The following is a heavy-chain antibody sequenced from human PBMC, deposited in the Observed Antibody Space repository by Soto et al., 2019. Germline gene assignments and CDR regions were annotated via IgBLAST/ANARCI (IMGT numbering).Heavy chain of an antibody. D-gene: IGHD3-3*01. J-gene: IGHJ4*02. V-gene: IGHV3-15*01. Sequence: EVQLVESGGGLVKPGGSLRLSCAASGFTFSNAWMSWVRQAPGKGLEWVGRIKSKTDGGTTDYAATVKGRITISRADSKNTLYPQMNSLKTEDTAVYYCTTDHPPDVLRFLEWLPDAIDFWGQGTLVTVSS. CDR3: TTDHPPDVLRFLEWLPDAIDF. CDR2: IKSKTDGGTT. CDR1: GFTFSNAW.